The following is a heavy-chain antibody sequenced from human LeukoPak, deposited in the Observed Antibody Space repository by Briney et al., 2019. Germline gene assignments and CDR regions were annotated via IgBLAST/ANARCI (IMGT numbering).Heavy chain of an antibody. CDR1: GFTFCSYS. CDR2: ISSSSSYI. J-gene: IGHJ3*02. V-gene: IGHV3-21*01. D-gene: IGHD5-24*01. Sequence: GGSLRLSCAASGFTFCSYSMNWVRQAPGKGLEWVSSISSSSSYIYYADSVKGRFTISRDNAKNSLYLQMNSLRAEDTAVYYCAREGYIRAFDIWGQETMVTVSS. CDR3: AREGYIRAFDI.